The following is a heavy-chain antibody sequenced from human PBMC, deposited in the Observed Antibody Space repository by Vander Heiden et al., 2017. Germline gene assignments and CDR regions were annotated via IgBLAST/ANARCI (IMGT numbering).Heavy chain of an antibody. CDR2: IRQDGSEK. Sequence: EVQLVESGGGLVQPGRSLRLSCAASGFTFSNYWMSWVRQAPGKGLEWVANIRQDGSEKHYVDSVKGRFTIARDNAKNSLYLQMNRLSVDDTAVYYCAKGSSIFSWADYFKHWGQGTLVTVSS. CDR1: GFTFSNYW. CDR3: AKGSSIFSWADYFKH. V-gene: IGHV3-7*03. D-gene: IGHD3-3*02. J-gene: IGHJ1*01.